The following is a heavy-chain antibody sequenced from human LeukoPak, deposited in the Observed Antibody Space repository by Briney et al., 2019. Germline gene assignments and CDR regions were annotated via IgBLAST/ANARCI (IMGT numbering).Heavy chain of an antibody. D-gene: IGHD2-15*01. V-gene: IGHV5-51*01. J-gene: IGHJ3*02. Sequence: GESLKISCKGSGYSFTNNWIAWVRQRPGKGLEWMGIIYPDNSDTRSSPSFQGQVTLSAEKSISPAYLQWRSLKASDTAMYYCARKYCSGGSCFSPESAFDIWGQGTMFTVSS. CDR3: ARKYCSGGSCFSPESAFDI. CDR1: GYSFTNNW. CDR2: IYPDNSDT.